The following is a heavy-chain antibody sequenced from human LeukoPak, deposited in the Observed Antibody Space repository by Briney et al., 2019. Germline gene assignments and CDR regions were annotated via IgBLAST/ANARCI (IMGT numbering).Heavy chain of an antibody. CDR3: AKDLPVDTAILDYFDY. CDR2: ISGSGDST. D-gene: IGHD5-18*01. J-gene: IGHJ4*02. CDR1: GFTFSRYA. V-gene: IGHV3-23*01. Sequence: GGSLRLSCAASGFTFSRYAMSWVRQAPGKGLEWVSAISGSGDSTYYADSVKGRFTIFRDNSKNTLYLQMNSLSAEDTAVYYCAKDLPVDTAILDYFDYWGQGTLVTVSS.